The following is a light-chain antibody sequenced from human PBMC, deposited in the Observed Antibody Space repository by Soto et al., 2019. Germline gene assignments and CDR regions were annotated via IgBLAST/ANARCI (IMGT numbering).Light chain of an antibody. V-gene: IGLV1-40*01. CDR2: GNT. J-gene: IGLJ3*02. CDR1: SSNIGTGYD. CDR3: QSWDSSLSGVV. Sequence: QSVLTQPPSVSGDPGQRVTISCTGSSSNIGTGYDVHWYQQLPGTAPKLLIYGNTNRPSGVPDRFSGSKSGTSASLAITGLQAEDEADYYCQSWDSSLSGVVFGGGTKLNVL.